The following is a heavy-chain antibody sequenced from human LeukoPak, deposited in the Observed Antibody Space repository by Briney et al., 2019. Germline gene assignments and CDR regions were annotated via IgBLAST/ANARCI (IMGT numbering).Heavy chain of an antibody. V-gene: IGHV6-1*01. CDR2: TYYRSKWYN. CDR1: GDSVSSTA. D-gene: IGHD2-2*01. J-gene: IGHJ4*02. CDR3: ARGGRGYCTSSSCYFDY. Sequence: SQTLSLTCAISGDSVSSTAWNWIRQSPSKGLEWLARTYYRSKWYNDYAVSVKSLITINPDTSKNQFSLQLNSVTPEDTAVYYCARGGRGYCTSSSCYFDYWGQGTLVTVSS.